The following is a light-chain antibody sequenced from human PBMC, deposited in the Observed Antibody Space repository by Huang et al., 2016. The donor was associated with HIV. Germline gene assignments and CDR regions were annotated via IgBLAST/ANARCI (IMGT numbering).Light chain of an antibody. CDR3: QQYSSYPWT. CDR1: QTINTW. J-gene: IGKJ1*01. Sequence: DIQMTQSPSALSSSVGDRVSVTCRSSQTINTWLAWYQQKPGRAPKLLGYRASSLESGVPSRCSGSGSGTQFTLTVSGLQPEDVATYYCQQYSSYPWTFGQGTTVEIK. CDR2: RAS. V-gene: IGKV1-5*03.